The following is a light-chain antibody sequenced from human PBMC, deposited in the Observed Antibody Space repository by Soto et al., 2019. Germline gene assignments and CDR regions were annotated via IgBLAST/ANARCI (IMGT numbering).Light chain of an antibody. V-gene: IGLV2-14*01. J-gene: IGLJ1*01. CDR1: SSDVGGYNY. CDR3: TSYTSISLYV. CDR2: EVS. Sequence: QSALTQPPSASGSPGQSVTISCTGTSSDVGGYNYVSWYQQHPGKAPKLMIYEVSNRPSGVSNRFSGSKSGNTASLTISGLQAVDEADYYCTSYTSISLYVFGTGTKLTVL.